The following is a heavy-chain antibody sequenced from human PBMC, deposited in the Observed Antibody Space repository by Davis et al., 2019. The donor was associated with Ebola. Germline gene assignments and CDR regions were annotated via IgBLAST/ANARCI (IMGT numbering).Heavy chain of an antibody. V-gene: IGHV3-73*01. CDR2: IRSKANSYAT. Sequence: PGGSLRLSCAASGFTLSGSAMHWVRHASGKGLEWVGRIRSKANSYATAYAASVKGRFTISSDDSKNTAYLQMNSLKTEDTAVYYCTSETTVIDYWGQGTLVTVSS. CDR1: GFTLSGSA. CDR3: TSETTVIDY. J-gene: IGHJ4*02. D-gene: IGHD4-17*01.